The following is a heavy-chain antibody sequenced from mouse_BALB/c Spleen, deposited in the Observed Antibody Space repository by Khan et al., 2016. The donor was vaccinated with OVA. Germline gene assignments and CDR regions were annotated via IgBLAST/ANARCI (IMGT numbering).Heavy chain of an antibody. CDR3: AKGVWSYYVALDY. Sequence: QVQLKESGPGLVAPSQNLSITCTVSGFSLTDYGVSWIRQPPGKGLEWLGVIWGGGTTYYTSALKSRLSISKDNSKSQVFLKMNSLQTDDTARYYCAKGVWSYYVALDYWGQGTSVTGSS. D-gene: IGHD2-10*02. J-gene: IGHJ4*01. CDR1: GFSLTDYG. V-gene: IGHV2-6-5*01. CDR2: IWGGGTT.